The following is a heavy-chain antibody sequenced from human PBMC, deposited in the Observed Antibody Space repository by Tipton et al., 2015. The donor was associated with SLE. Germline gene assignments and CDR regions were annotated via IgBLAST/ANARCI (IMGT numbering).Heavy chain of an antibody. CDR1: GGSISSYY. CDR3: ARASWYHHAFDI. Sequence: TLSLTCTVSGGSISSYYWSWIRQPAGKGLEWIGRIYTSGSTNYNPSLKSRVTISVDTSKNQLPLKLSSVTAADTAVYYFARASWYHHAFDIWGQGTMVTVSS. D-gene: IGHD2-15*01. CDR2: IYTSGST. V-gene: IGHV4-4*07. J-gene: IGHJ3*02.